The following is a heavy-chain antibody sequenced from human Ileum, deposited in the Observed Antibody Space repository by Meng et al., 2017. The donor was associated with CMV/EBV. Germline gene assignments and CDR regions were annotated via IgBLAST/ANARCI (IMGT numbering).Heavy chain of an antibody. Sequence: AASGFSVSGDDMSWVRQAPGKGLEWVAVIYGSGDTADYADSVKGRFTISRDNSKNTVHFQMNSLRVEDTAVYYCAKYGTRSTSWFDPWGQGTLVTVSS. CDR2: IYGSGDTA. CDR1: GFSVSGDD. CDR3: AKYGTRSTSWFDP. D-gene: IGHD1-26*01. V-gene: IGHV3-53*01. J-gene: IGHJ5*02.